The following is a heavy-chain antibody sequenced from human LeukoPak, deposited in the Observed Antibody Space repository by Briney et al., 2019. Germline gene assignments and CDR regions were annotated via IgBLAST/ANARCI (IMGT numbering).Heavy chain of an antibody. J-gene: IGHJ4*02. Sequence: SETLSLTCSVSGYSISSDYYWGWIRQPPGKGLEWIGSIYHSGNTYYNPSLKSRVTILIDTSKNQFSLKRSSVTPADTAVYYGARAGYSNGLDYWGQGTLVTVSS. CDR1: GYSISSDYY. CDR2: IYHSGNT. V-gene: IGHV4-38-2*02. D-gene: IGHD6-19*01. CDR3: ARAGYSNGLDY.